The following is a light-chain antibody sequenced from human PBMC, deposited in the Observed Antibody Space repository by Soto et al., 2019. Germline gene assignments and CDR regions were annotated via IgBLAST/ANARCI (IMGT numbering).Light chain of an antibody. Sequence: QSALTQPASVSGSPGQSITISCTGTSSDIGGYYYVSWYQHHPVKAPKLMIYQVSNRPSGVSNRFSGSKSGNTASLTISGLQAEDEADYYCTSYSSSSTFYVFGTGTKVTVL. CDR1: SSDIGGYYY. J-gene: IGLJ1*01. CDR3: TSYSSSSTFYV. V-gene: IGLV2-14*01. CDR2: QVS.